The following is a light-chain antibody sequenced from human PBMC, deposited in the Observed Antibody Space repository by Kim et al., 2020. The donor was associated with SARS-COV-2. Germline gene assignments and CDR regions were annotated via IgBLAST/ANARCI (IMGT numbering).Light chain of an antibody. V-gene: IGKV3-20*01. Sequence: SSPGENSATTTCGNSRSTSSYLAWYQQKAGQSPKLLIYSASSRATGIPERFSGSGSGTDFTLTISSLEAEDFAVYYCQQYDTARTFGQGTKVDIK. CDR1: SRSTSSY. J-gene: IGKJ1*01. CDR2: SAS. CDR3: QQYDTART.